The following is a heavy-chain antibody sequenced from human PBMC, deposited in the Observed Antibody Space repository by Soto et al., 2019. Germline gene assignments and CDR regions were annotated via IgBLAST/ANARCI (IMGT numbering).Heavy chain of an antibody. CDR2: INPNSGGT. J-gene: IGHJ4*02. CDR1: GYTFTGYY. D-gene: IGHD4-17*01. Sequence: GASVKVSCKASGYTFTGYYMHWVRQAPGQGLEWMGWINPNSGGTNYAQKFQGWVTMTRDTSISTAYMELSRLRSDDTAVYYCAREEGYGDYYFDYWGQGTLVTVSS. CDR3: AREEGYGDYYFDY. V-gene: IGHV1-2*04.